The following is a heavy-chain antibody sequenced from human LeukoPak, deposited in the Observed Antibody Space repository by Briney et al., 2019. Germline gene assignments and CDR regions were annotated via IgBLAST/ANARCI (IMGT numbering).Heavy chain of an antibody. CDR3: ARELVEMATVRDRGGIDY. J-gene: IGHJ4*02. CDR1: GGSVSSSRYY. D-gene: IGHD5-24*01. Sequence: PSETLSLTCPVSGGSVSSSRYYWGWIRQPPGKGLEWIGSIYYTGSTYYKPSLKSRVTISVDASKNQISLKLSSVTAADTAVYYCARELVEMATVRDRGGIDYWGQGTLVTVSS. CDR2: IYYTGST. V-gene: IGHV4-39*02.